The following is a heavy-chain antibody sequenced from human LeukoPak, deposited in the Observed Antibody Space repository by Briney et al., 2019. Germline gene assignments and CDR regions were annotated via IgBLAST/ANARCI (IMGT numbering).Heavy chain of an antibody. J-gene: IGHJ4*02. CDR2: IKQDGSEK. CDR1: GFTFSNAW. CDR3: ARGGGLLWFGELLYPTAPFDY. Sequence: GGSLRLSCAASGFTFSNAWMSWVRQAPGKGLEWVANIKQDGSEKYYVDSVKGRFTISRDNAKNSLYLQMNSLRAEDTAVYYCARGGGLLWFGELLYPTAPFDYWGQGTLVTVSS. D-gene: IGHD3-10*01. V-gene: IGHV3-7*01.